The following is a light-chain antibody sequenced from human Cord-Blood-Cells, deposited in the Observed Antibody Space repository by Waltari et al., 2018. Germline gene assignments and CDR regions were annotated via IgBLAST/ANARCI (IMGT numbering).Light chain of an antibody. CDR2: AAS. CDR1: QSISIY. Sequence: DIQMNQYPSSLSASVGDRVNITCRASQSISIYLNCYQQKPGKAPKLLIYAASILQSGVPSRFSCSGSGTDFTLTISSLQPEDFATYYCQQSYSTPLTFGGGNKVEIK. J-gene: IGKJ4*01. CDR3: QQSYSTPLT. V-gene: IGKV1-39*01.